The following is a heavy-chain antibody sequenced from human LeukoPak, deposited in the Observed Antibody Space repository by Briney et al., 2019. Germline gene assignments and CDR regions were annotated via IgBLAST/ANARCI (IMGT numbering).Heavy chain of an antibody. CDR3: ARHVGLAPYLTTEGAFDI. V-gene: IGHV4-39*01. Sequence: SETLSLTCTVSGGSISSSSYYWGWIRQPPGKGLEWIGSIYYSGSTYYNPSLKSRVTISVDTSKNQFSLKLSSVTAADTAVYYCARHVGLAPYLTTEGAFDIWGQGTMVTVSS. J-gene: IGHJ3*02. CDR2: IYYSGST. D-gene: IGHD3-9*01. CDR1: GGSISSSSYY.